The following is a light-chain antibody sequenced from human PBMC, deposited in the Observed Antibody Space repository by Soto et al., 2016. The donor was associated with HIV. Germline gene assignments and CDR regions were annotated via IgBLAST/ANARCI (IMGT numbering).Light chain of an antibody. V-gene: IGLV3-21*03. Sequence: SYELTQPSSVSVAPGKTATITCGGDNIGYKSVHWYQQKPGQAPVLVVYDDSHRPSGIPERFSGSNSGNTATLSINRVEAGDEVDYYCQVWHAGSVFLGFGGGTKLTVL. CDR1: NIGYKS. CDR3: QVWHAGSVFLG. J-gene: IGLJ2*01. CDR2: DDS.